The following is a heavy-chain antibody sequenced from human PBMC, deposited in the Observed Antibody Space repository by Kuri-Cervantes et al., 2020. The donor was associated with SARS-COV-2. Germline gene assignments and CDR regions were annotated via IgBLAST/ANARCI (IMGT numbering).Heavy chain of an antibody. Sequence: GESLKISCAASGFTFSSYAMSWVRQAPGKGLEWVSAISGSGGSTYYADSVKGRFTISRDNSKNTLYLQMNSLRAEDTAVYYCAKHYCSSTSCLYHFDYWGQGTLVTVSS. CDR2: ISGSGGST. J-gene: IGHJ4*02. CDR1: GFTFSSYA. V-gene: IGHV3-23*01. CDR3: AKHYCSSTSCLYHFDY. D-gene: IGHD2-2*01.